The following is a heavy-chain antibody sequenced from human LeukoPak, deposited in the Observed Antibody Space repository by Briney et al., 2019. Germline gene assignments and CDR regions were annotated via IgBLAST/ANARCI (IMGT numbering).Heavy chain of an antibody. V-gene: IGHV3-33*01. D-gene: IGHD2-15*01. J-gene: IGHJ4*02. CDR1: GFSFSVFG. CDR2: IGHDGTFT. CDR3: AAGGRVSMGLHY. Sequence: GGSLRLSCEASGFSFSVFGMHWPGQAPGNRWGWVAVIGHDGTFTDYADSVNGRFTFSRDNSKNTLYLQMTSLRAEDTAVYYCAAGGRVSMGLHYWGQGTLVTVSS.